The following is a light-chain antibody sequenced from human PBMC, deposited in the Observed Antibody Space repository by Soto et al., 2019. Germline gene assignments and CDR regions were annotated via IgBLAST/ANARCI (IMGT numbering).Light chain of an antibody. CDR3: AAWDDSLNGYV. J-gene: IGLJ1*01. CDR1: SSNIGINT. Sequence: QSVLTQAPSASGTPGQRVTISCSGSSSNIGINTVNWYQHLPGTAPQLLIYGTDQRPSGVPDRFSASKSGTSASLAITGLQSEDEADYYCAAWDDSLNGYVFGSGTKVTVL. V-gene: IGLV1-44*01. CDR2: GTD.